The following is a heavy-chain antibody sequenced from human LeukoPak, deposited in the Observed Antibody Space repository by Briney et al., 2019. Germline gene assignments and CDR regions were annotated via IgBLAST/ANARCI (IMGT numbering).Heavy chain of an antibody. V-gene: IGHV3-23*01. CDR2: IRRGRRAT. J-gene: IGHJ4*02. D-gene: IGHD1-14*01. Sequence: GRSLRPSFSASGFSSSSYAMTWVRQAPGKGLEWVSSIRRGRRATYYAHSVQGRHTITRDNSKNALYLQVNSLRAEDTAVYYCAKGHRGAGTVYFDDWGQGTLVTVSS. CDR1: GFSSSSYA. CDR3: AKGHRGAGTVYFDD.